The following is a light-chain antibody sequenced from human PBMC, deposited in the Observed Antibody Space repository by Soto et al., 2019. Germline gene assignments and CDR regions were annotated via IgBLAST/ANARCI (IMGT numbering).Light chain of an antibody. CDR1: QSISDN. J-gene: IGKJ2*01. CDR2: AAS. V-gene: IGKV1-39*01. CDR3: QQSYGPPYT. Sequence: EMTQSPSSLSASVGDRVTITCRASQSISDNVNWYQFQPGKAPKLLIYAASSLQTGVPSRFSGSGSGTDFALIISSLQPEDSATYFFQQSYGPPYTFCLRTKVEIK.